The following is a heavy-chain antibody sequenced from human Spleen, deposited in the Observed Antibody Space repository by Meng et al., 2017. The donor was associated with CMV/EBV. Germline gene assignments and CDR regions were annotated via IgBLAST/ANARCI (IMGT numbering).Heavy chain of an antibody. CDR1: GFTFSVYN. D-gene: IGHD1-26*01. J-gene: IGHJ4*02. Sequence: GESLKISCAASGFTFSVYNMNWVRQAPGKGLQWVAGISAFGTSTYYADSVEGRFTISRDDSKSTVYLGVNSLRAEDTAIYYCVKTNSRIVAAGIDYWGRGTPVTVSS. V-gene: IGHV3-23*01. CDR3: VKTNSRIVAAGIDY. CDR2: ISAFGTST.